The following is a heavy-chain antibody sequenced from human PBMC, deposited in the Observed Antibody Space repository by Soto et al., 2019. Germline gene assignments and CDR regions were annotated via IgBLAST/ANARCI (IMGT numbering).Heavy chain of an antibody. D-gene: IGHD1-26*01. CDR1: GFTFSSYV. CDR3: ARDSGSYYKDY. V-gene: IGHV3-33*01. CDR2: IWYDGSNK. J-gene: IGHJ4*02. Sequence: PWGSLRLSCAASGFTFSSYVMHWVRQAPGKGLEWVAVIWYDGSNKYYADSVKGRFTISRDNSKNTLYLQMNSLRAEDTAVYYCARDSGSYYKDYWGQGTLVTVSS.